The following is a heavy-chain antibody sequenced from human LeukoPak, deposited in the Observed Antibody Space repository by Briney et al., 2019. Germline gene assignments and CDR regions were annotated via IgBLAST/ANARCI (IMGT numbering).Heavy chain of an antibody. V-gene: IGHV3-33*01. CDR3: ARLSTVPPFNWFDP. D-gene: IGHD4-17*01. CDR1: GFTFSSNG. CDR2: IWYDGSNK. J-gene: IGHJ5*02. Sequence: GGSLRLSCAASGFTFSSNGMHWVRQAPGKGLEWVAVIWYDGSNKYYADSVKGRFTISRDNSKNTLYLQMNSLRAEDTAVYYCARLSTVPPFNWFDPWGQGTLVTVSS.